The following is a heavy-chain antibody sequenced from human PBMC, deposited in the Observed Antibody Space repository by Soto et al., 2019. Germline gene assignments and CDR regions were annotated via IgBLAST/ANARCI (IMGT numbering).Heavy chain of an antibody. CDR2: ISAYNGNT. CDR3: ARVGKSLYGSGRDYYMDV. V-gene: IGHV1-18*01. D-gene: IGHD3-10*01. J-gene: IGHJ6*03. Sequence: ASVKVSCKASGYTFTSYGISWVRQAPGQGLEWMGWISAYNGNTNYAQKLQGRVTMTTDTSTSTAYMELRSLRSDDTAVYYCARVGKSLYGSGRDYYMDVWGKGTKVTVSS. CDR1: GYTFTSYG.